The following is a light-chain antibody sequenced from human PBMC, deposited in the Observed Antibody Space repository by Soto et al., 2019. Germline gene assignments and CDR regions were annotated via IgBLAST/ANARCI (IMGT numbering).Light chain of an antibody. CDR2: EVT. V-gene: IGLV2-14*01. CDR1: SGDIGSYNR. J-gene: IGLJ1*01. Sequence: QSALTQPASVSESPGQSITISCTGTSGDIGSYNRVSWYQQHPGKAPKLIIYEVTDRPSGVSNRFSGSKSGNTASLTISGLQAEDEAEYYCSSYTNINTRACVFGTGTKVTVL. CDR3: SSYTNINTRACV.